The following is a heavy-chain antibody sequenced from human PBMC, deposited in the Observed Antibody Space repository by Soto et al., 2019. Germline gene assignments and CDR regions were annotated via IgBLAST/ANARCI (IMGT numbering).Heavy chain of an antibody. CDR3: AKALEQLTRGLHRVGLDV. J-gene: IGHJ6*02. D-gene: IGHD1-1*01. V-gene: IGHV3-23*01. Sequence: EMYLLESGGDLVQPGGSLRLSCAASGFSFDSYVMNWVRQAAGKGLEWVSSISPSGGGANYADSVKGRFTISRDNSKKTLSMQMTSLGAEDTALYYCAKALEQLTRGLHRVGLDVWGPGTTVTVS. CDR1: GFSFDSYV. CDR2: ISPSGGGA.